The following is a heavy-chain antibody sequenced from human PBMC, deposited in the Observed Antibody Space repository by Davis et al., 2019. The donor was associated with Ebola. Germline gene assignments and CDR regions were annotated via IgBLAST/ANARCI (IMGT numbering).Heavy chain of an antibody. CDR2: ISYDGSNK. Sequence: GESLKISCAASGFTFSSYAMHWVRQAPGKGLEWVAVISYDGSNKYYADSVKGRFTISRDNSKNTLYLQMNSLRAEDTAVYYCARVLLRYFDWLSVTGMDGMDVWGQGTAVTVSS. J-gene: IGHJ6*02. D-gene: IGHD3-9*01. CDR3: ARVLLRYFDWLSVTGMDGMDV. V-gene: IGHV3-30*14. CDR1: GFTFSSYA.